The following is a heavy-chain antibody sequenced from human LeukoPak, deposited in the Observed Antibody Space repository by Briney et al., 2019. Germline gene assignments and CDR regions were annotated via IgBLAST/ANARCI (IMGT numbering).Heavy chain of an antibody. V-gene: IGHV1-2*02. CDR1: GYTFTGYY. D-gene: IGHD5-12*01. Sequence: GASVKVSCKASGYTFTGYYMHWVRQAPGQGLEWMGWINPNSGGTNYAQKFQGRVTMTRDTSISTAYMELSRLRSDDTAVYYCARDWTEIVGGYDYWGQGTLVTVSS. CDR3: ARDWTEIVGGYDY. J-gene: IGHJ4*02. CDR2: INPNSGGT.